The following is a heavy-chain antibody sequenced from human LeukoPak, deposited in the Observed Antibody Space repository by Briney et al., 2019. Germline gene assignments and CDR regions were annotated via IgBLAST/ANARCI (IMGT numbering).Heavy chain of an antibody. Sequence: TSVKVSCKASGFTFTISAVQWVRQARGQRLEWIGWIVVGSGNTNYAQKFQERVTITRDMSTSTAYMELSSLRSEDTAVYYCAAEGERGNYWGQGTLVTVSS. J-gene: IGHJ4*02. D-gene: IGHD1-1*01. CDR2: IVVGSGNT. CDR1: GFTFTISA. CDR3: AAEGERGNY. V-gene: IGHV1-58*01.